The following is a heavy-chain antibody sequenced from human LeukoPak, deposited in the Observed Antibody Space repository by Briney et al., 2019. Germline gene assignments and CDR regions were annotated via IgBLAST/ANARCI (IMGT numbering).Heavy chain of an antibody. CDR2: INPNSGGT. J-gene: IGHJ4*02. D-gene: IGHD2-21*01. Sequence: ASVKVSCKASGYTFTGYYLHWVRQAPGHGLEWMGRINPNSGGTNYAQKFQGRVTMTRDTSISTVYMELSRLRFDDTAVSYCAREYVPGILVLCYWGQETLVTVSS. CDR1: GYTFTGYY. CDR3: AREYVPGILVLCY. V-gene: IGHV1-2*06.